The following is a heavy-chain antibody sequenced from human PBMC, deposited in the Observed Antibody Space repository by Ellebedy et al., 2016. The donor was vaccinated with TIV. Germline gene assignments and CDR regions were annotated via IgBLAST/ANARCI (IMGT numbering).Heavy chain of an antibody. CDR3: ARRGSYGDYAVQVNSWFDR. CDR1: GFSFRSYW. D-gene: IGHD3-16*01. Sequence: GGSLRLSCAASGFSFRSYWMSWVRQVPGKGLEWVANIYQDGSTQYYVDSVKGRFTISRDNSKNSLFLQMNSLRVEDTAVYYCARRGSYGDYAVQVNSWFDRWGRGTLVSVSS. J-gene: IGHJ5*02. V-gene: IGHV3-7*01. CDR2: IYQDGSTQ.